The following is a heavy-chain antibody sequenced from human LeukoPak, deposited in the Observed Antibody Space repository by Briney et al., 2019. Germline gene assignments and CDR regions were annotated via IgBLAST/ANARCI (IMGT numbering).Heavy chain of an antibody. CDR3: AREGRYCSSTSCYREFDY. V-gene: IGHV4-30-4*08. CDR2: IYYSGST. J-gene: IGHJ4*02. Sequence: SETLSLTCTVSGGSISSGDYYWSWIRQPPGKGLEWIGYIYYSGSTYYNPSLKSRVTISVDTSKNQLSLKLSSVTAADTAVYYCAREGRYCSSTSCYREFDYWGQGTLVTVSS. D-gene: IGHD2-2*02. CDR1: GGSISSGDYY.